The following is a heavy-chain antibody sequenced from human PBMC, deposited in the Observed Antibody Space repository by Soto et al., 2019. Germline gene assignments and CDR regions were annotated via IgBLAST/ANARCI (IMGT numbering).Heavy chain of an antibody. J-gene: IGHJ6*02. V-gene: IGHV6-1*01. CDR3: ARDPQHYPTWNYGYYYYGMDF. D-gene: IGHD1-7*01. CDR2: TYYRSKWYN. CDR1: VDSVSSNSAA. Sequence: SQILSLTCAMSVDSVSSNSAAWSWIRQSPSRGLEWLGRTYYRSKWYNDYAVSVKSRITINPDTSKNQFSLQLNSVTPEDTAVYYCARDPQHYPTWNYGYYYYGMDFWGQGTMVTVSS.